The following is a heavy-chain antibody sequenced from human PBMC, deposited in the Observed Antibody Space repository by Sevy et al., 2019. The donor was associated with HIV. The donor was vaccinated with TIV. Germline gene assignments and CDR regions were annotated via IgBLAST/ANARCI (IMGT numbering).Heavy chain of an antibody. J-gene: IGHJ5*02. CDR1: GFTFNDYA. CDR2: ISSDGDNT. Sequence: GGSLRLSSAASGFTFNDYALLWVRQAPGKGLEWVAIISSDGDNTYYADTVKGRFTISRDNSKNTVYLQMNRLRAEDTAFYYCVREGAPYRNIRYCSGNNCFYNWFDPWGQGTLVTVSS. D-gene: IGHD2-15*01. V-gene: IGHV3-30-3*01. CDR3: VREGAPYRNIRYCSGNNCFYNWFDP.